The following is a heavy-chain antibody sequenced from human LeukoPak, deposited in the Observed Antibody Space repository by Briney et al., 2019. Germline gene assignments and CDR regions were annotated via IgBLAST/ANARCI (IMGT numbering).Heavy chain of an antibody. D-gene: IGHD6-19*01. J-gene: IGHJ5*02. CDR1: GYTFTSYD. V-gene: IGHV1-8*01. Sequence: ASVKVSCKASGYTFTSYDINWVRQATGQGLEWMGWMNPNSGNTGYAQKFQGRVTITRNTSISTAYMELSSLRSEDTAVYYCARGLGQWLVANWFDPWGQGTLVTVSS. CDR3: ARGLGQWLVANWFDP. CDR2: MNPNSGNT.